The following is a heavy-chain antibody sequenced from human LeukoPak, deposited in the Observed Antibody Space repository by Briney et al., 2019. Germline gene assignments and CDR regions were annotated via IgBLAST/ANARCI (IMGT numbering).Heavy chain of an antibody. CDR2: MNPNSGNT. J-gene: IGHJ4*02. CDR3: ARGYSGYDYEGDY. CDR1: GYTFTSYG. Sequence: GASVKVSCKASGYTFTSYGISWVRQAPGQGLEWMGWMNPNSGNTGYAQKFQGRVTMTRNTSASTAYMELSSLRSEDTAVYYCARGYSGYDYEGDYWGQGTLVTVSS. D-gene: IGHD5-12*01. V-gene: IGHV1-8*02.